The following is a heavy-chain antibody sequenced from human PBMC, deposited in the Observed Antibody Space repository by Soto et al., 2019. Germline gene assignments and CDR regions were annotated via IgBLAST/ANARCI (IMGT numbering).Heavy chain of an antibody. CDR1: GGSISSYY. CDR2: IYYSGST. J-gene: IGHJ5*02. V-gene: IGHV4-59*08. D-gene: IGHD2-15*01. CDR3: ARWVVAATGWFDP. Sequence: KQSQTLSLTCTVSGGSISSYYWSWIRQPPGKGLEWIGYIYYSGSTNYNPSLKSRVTISVDTSKNQFSLKLSSVTAADTAVYYCARWVVAATGWFDPWGQGTLVTVSS.